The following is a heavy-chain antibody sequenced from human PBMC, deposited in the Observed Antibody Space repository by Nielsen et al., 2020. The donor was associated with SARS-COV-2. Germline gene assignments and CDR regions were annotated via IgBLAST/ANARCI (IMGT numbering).Heavy chain of an antibody. CDR1: GFTFSSYA. Sequence: GESLKISCAASGFTFSSYAMSWVRQAPGKGLEWVSAISGSGGSTYYADSVKGRFTISRDNSKNTLYLQMNSLRAEDTAVYYCAREVGYSYGLDYWGQGTLVTVSS. CDR3: AREVGYSYGLDY. V-gene: IGHV3-23*01. D-gene: IGHD5-18*01. CDR2: ISGSGGST. J-gene: IGHJ4*02.